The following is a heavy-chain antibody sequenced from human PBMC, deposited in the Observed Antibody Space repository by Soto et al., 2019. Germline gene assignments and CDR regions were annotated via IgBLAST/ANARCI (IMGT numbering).Heavy chain of an antibody. CDR3: ADGGRWPYY. CDR2: ISAVGVGT. D-gene: IGHD3-10*01. J-gene: IGHJ4*01. Sequence: LRLSGAASGFSIRSYAMGWVRQAPGKGLNWVSSISAVGVGTYYADSVKGRFTISRDNSKKTVYLQMTSLRADDTAVYYCADGGRWPYYWG. CDR1: GFSIRSYA. V-gene: IGHV3-23*01.